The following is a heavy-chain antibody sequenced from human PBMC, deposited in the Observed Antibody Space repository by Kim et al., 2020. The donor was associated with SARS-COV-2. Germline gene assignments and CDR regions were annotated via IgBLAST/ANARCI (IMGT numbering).Heavy chain of an antibody. J-gene: IGHJ6*02. Sequence: GGSLRLSCAASGFTFSSYGMHWVRQAPGKGLEWVAVIWYDGSNKYYADSVKGRFTISRDNSKNTLYLQMNSLRAEDTAVYYCAREESGSSWYHYYYYYGMDVWGQGTTVTVSS. V-gene: IGHV3-33*01. CDR2: IWYDGSNK. D-gene: IGHD6-13*01. CDR1: GFTFSSYG. CDR3: AREESGSSWYHYYYYYGMDV.